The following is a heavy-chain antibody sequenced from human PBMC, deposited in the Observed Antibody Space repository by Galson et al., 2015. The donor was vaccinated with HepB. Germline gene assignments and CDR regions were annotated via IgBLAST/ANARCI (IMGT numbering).Heavy chain of an antibody. CDR1: GYTFTGYY. Sequence: SCKASGYTFTGYYMHWVRQAPGQGLEWMGRLNPNSGATNYAQNFQGRVTMTRDTSISSAYMELNNLRSDDTAVYYCAKARSDSGGYDYWGQGILVTVSS. V-gene: IGHV1-2*06. CDR2: LNPNSGAT. D-gene: IGHD3-22*01. J-gene: IGHJ4*02. CDR3: AKARSDSGGYDY.